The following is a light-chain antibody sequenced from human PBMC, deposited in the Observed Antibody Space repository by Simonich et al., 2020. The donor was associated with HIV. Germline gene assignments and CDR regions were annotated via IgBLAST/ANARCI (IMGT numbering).Light chain of an antibody. CDR3: CSYAGSGTWV. Sequence: QSALTQPASVSGYPGQSITISCTGTSSDGGGYNLVSWFQQHPGQAPKLMIYEGSQRPSGVSNRFSGSKSGNTASLTISGLQAEDEADYYCCSYAGSGTWVFGGGTKVTVL. J-gene: IGLJ3*02. CDR2: EGS. V-gene: IGLV2-23*01. CDR1: SSDGGGYNL.